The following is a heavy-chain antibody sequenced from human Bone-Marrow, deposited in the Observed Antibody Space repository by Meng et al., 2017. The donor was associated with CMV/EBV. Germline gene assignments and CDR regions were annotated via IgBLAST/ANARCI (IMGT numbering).Heavy chain of an antibody. D-gene: IGHD6-19*01. CDR1: GGSFSGSY. CDR2: INHSGST. V-gene: IGHV4-34*01. J-gene: IGHJ4*02. CDR3: ARGPPSSSGWYRDY. Sequence: SETLSLTCAVYGGSFSGSYWSWIRQPPGKGLEWIGEINHSGSTNYNPSHKSRVTISVDTSKNQFSLKLSSVTAADTAVYYCARGPPSSSGWYRDYWGQGTLVTVSS.